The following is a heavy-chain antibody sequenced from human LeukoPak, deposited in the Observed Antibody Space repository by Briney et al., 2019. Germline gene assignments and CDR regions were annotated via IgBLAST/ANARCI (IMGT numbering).Heavy chain of an antibody. D-gene: IGHD5-18*01. V-gene: IGHV4-59*01. CDR3: AREGYGRRDYYYGMDV. Sequence: SETLSLTCTVSGGSISSYYWSWIRQPPGKGLEWIGYIYYSGSTNYNPSLKSRVTISVDTSKNQFSLKLSSVTAADTAAYYCAREGYGRRDYYYGMDVWGQGTTVTVSS. CDR1: GGSISSYY. CDR2: IYYSGST. J-gene: IGHJ6*02.